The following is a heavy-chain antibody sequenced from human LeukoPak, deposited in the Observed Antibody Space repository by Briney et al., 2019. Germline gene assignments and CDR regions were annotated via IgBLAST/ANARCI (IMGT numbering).Heavy chain of an antibody. CDR3: ASDLGYCSGGSCYT. CDR2: INHSGST. V-gene: IGHV4-34*01. J-gene: IGHJ5*02. CDR1: GGSFSGYY. Sequence: SETLSLTCAVYGGSFSGYYWSWIRQPPGKRLEWIGEINHSGSTNYNPSLKSRVTISVDTSKNQFSLKLSSVTAADTAVYYCASDLGYCSGGSCYTWGQGTLVTVSS. D-gene: IGHD2-15*01.